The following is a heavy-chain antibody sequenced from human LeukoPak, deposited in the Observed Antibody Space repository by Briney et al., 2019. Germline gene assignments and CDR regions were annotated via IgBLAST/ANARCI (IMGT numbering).Heavy chain of an antibody. J-gene: IGHJ4*02. CDR1: GYTFAGYY. Sequence: ASVKVSCKASGYTFAGYYVHWVRQAPGQGLEWMGWINPNHGDTNYAQKFQDRVSMTRDTSISTAYMHLSRLRSADTAVYYCARSPHILTGENFDYWGQGTLLTVSS. V-gene: IGHV1-2*02. D-gene: IGHD3-9*01. CDR3: ARSPHILTGENFDY. CDR2: INPNHGDT.